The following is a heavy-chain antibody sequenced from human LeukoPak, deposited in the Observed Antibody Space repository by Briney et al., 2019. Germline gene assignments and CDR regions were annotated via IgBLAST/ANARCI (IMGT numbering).Heavy chain of an antibody. CDR3: GRGCSSTSCRGWFDP. V-gene: IGHV1-69*05. CDR1: GGTFSSYA. D-gene: IGHD2-2*01. J-gene: IGHJ5*02. Sequence: GASVKVSCKASGGTFSSYAISWVRQAPGQGLEWMGGVIPIFGTANYAQKFQGRVTITTDESTSTAYMELRSLRSDDTAVYYCGRGCSSTSCRGWFDPWGQGTLVTVSS. CDR2: VIPIFGTA.